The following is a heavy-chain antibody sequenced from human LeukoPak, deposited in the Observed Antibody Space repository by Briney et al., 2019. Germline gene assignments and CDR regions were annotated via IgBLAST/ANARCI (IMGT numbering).Heavy chain of an antibody. CDR3: ARGYGGNSPFDY. V-gene: IGHV3-53*01. Sequence: GGSLRPSCAASGFTVSSNYMSWVRQAPGKGLEWVSVIYSGGSTYYADSVKGRFTISRDNSKNTLYLQMNSLRAEDTAVYYCARGYGGNSPFDYWGQGTLVTVSS. CDR2: IYSGGST. J-gene: IGHJ4*02. D-gene: IGHD4-23*01. CDR1: GFTVSSNY.